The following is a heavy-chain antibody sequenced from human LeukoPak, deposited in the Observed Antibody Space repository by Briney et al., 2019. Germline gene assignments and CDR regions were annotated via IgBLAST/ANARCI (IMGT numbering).Heavy chain of an antibody. V-gene: IGHV4-59*08. Sequence: SETLSLTCTVSGGSISGYYWSWIRQPPGKGPEWIGYIYYSGSTKYNPSLKSRVTISVDTSKNQFSLKLSSVTAADTAVYYCARQDGYSGYDGGFDSWGQGTLVTVSS. D-gene: IGHD5-12*01. CDR3: ARQDGYSGYDGGFDS. J-gene: IGHJ4*02. CDR1: GGSISGYY. CDR2: IYYSGST.